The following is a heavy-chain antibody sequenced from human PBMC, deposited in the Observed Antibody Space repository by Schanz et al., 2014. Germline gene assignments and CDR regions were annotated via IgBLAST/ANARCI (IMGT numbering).Heavy chain of an antibody. Sequence: QVQLQESGPGLVKPSQTLSLTCTVSGASISSGGYYWDWIRLLPGKGLEWIGYISYSGSTSFNPSLKSRLTMSVDTSKNQFSLRLSSVTAADTAVYYCARQGRIPYYHMDVWGQGTTVTVSS. CDR2: ISYSGST. CDR3: ARQGRIPYYHMDV. D-gene: IGHD2-21*01. CDR1: GASISSGGYY. V-gene: IGHV4-31*03. J-gene: IGHJ6*02.